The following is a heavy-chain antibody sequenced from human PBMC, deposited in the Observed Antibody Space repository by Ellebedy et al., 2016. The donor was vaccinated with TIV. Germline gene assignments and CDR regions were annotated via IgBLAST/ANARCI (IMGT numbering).Heavy chain of an antibody. CDR1: GYSFTSYW. V-gene: IGHV5-51*01. CDR2: IYPGDSDT. J-gene: IGHJ6*02. D-gene: IGHD6-19*01. CDR3: ARIDVGSPDSQLIAVAGTSDYYGMDV. Sequence: GESLKISCKGSGYSFTSYWIGWVRQMPGKGLEWMGIIYPGDSDTRYSPSFQCQVTISADKSISTAYLQWSSLKASDTAMYYCARIDVGSPDSQLIAVAGTSDYYGMDVWGQGTTVTVSS.